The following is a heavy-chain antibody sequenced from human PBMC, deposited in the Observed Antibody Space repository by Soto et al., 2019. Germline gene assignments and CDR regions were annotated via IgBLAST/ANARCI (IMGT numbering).Heavy chain of an antibody. CDR2: INHSGST. Sequence: PSETLSLTCAVYGGSFSGYYWSWIRQPPGKGLEWIGEINHSGSTNYNPSLKSRVTISVDTSKNQFSLKLSSVTAADTAVYYCASDRRRSIDYWGQGTLVTVSS. CDR1: GGSFSGYY. CDR3: ASDRRRSIDY. V-gene: IGHV4-34*01. D-gene: IGHD2-15*01. J-gene: IGHJ4*02.